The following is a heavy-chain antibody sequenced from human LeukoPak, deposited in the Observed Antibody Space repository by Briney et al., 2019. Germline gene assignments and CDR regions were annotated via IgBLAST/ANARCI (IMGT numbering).Heavy chain of an antibody. CDR2: IYSSGST. CDR1: GGSISSSGLS. D-gene: IGHD1-7*01. J-gene: IGHJ4*02. Sequence: SETLSLTCAVSGGSISSSGLSWGRIRQPPGKGLEFIGTIYSSGSTFFNPSLKSRVTISVDTSKNQFSLNLNSVTAADTAVYYCARQIHYPGKLPYCFDFWGQGTLVTVSS. V-gene: IGHV4-39*01. CDR3: ARQIHYPGKLPYCFDF.